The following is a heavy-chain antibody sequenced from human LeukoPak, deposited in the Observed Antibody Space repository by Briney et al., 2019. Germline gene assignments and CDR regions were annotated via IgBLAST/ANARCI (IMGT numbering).Heavy chain of an antibody. CDR2: ISGSGGST. Sequence: PGGSLRLSCAASGFTFSNFWMSWVRQAPGKGLEWVSAISGSGGSTYYADSVKGRFTISRDNSKNTLYLQMNSLRAEDTAVYYCAKDATPYGSGRHYFDYWGQGTLVTVSS. CDR3: AKDATPYGSGRHYFDY. CDR1: GFTFSNFW. D-gene: IGHD3-10*01. J-gene: IGHJ4*02. V-gene: IGHV3-23*01.